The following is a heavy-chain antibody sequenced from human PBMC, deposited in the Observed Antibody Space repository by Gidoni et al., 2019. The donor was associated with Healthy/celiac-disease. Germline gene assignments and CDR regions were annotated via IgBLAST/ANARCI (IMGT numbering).Heavy chain of an antibody. CDR3: AKASGSVPYYYYGMDV. D-gene: IGHD3-10*01. CDR1: GFTFSTYA. CDR2: VSGSGVST. J-gene: IGHJ6*02. V-gene: IGHV3-23*01. Sequence: EVQLLESGGGLVQPGGSLRLSCAASGFTFSTYAMSWVRQAPGKGLEWVSTVSGSGVSTYYADSVKGRFTISRDNSKNTLYLQMNSLRAEDTAVYYCAKASGSVPYYYYGMDVWGQGTTVTVSS.